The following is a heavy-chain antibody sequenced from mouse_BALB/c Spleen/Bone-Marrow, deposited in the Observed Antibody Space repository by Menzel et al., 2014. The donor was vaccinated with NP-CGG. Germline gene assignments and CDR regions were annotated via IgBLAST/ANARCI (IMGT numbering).Heavy chain of an antibody. CDR2: IHFTGST. V-gene: IGHV3-1*02. CDR1: GYSIXSGYS. J-gene: IGHJ4*01. CDR3: ARWRGATDYALDY. Sequence: VQLKESGPDLVKPSQSLSLTCTVTGYSIXSGYSWHWIRQFPGNKLEWMGYIHFTGSTNCIPSLESRISFTRDTSKNQFFLQLNSVTTEDTATYYCARWRGATDYALDYWGQGTSVTVSS. D-gene: IGHD3-1*01.